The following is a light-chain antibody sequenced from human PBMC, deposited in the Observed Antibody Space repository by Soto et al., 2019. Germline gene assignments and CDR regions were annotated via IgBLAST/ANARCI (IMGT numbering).Light chain of an antibody. CDR3: AAWDDSLNGVV. J-gene: IGLJ2*01. V-gene: IGLV1-44*01. Sequence: QSVLTQPPSACGTPGQRVTISCSGSSSNIGSNTVNWYQQLPGTAPRLLIYSNNRRPSGVPDRFSGSKSGTSASLAISGLQSEDEADYYCAAWDDSLNGVVFGGGTKLTVL. CDR2: SNN. CDR1: SSNIGSNT.